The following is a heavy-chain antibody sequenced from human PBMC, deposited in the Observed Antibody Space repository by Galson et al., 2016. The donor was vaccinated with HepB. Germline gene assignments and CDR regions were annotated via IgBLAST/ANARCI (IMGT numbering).Heavy chain of an antibody. D-gene: IGHD1-14*01. J-gene: IGHJ4*02. V-gene: IGHV2-5*02. CDR1: GFSLTTFGVG. Sequence: PALVKPPQTLTLTCTFSGFSLTTFGVGVGWLRQPPGKPLEWLALIYWDDDTRYSPSLKSRLTLTKDTSKNQVFLSVTNMDTVDTATYYCARSDRYFFDYWGQGTLVTVSS. CDR3: ARSDRYFFDY. CDR2: IYWDDDT.